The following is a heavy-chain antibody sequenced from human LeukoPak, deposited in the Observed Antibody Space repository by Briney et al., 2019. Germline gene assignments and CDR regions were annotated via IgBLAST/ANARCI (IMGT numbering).Heavy chain of an antibody. CDR2: IYTSGST. D-gene: IGHD1-7*01. CDR3: ARDQNLGGDYWYLDL. CDR1: GGSINSGSFY. J-gene: IGHJ2*01. V-gene: IGHV4-61*02. Sequence: SETLSLTCIVSGGSINSGSFYWTWIRQPAGRGLEWIGRIYTSGSTNYNPSLKSRVTISLDTSKNQFSLKLRSATAADTAVYYCARDQNLGGDYWYLDLWGRGTLVTLSS.